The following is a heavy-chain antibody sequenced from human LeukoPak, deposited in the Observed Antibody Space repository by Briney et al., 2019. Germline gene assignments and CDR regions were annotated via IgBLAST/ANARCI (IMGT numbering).Heavy chain of an antibody. D-gene: IGHD3-3*01. CDR1: GFTFSSYS. CDR2: ISSSSSTI. Sequence: PGGSLRLSCAASGFTFSSYSMNWVRQAPGKGLEWVSYISSSSSTIYYVDSVKGRFTISRDNAKNSLYLQMNSLRAEDTAVYYCARDSSGYYASYYFDYWGQGTLVTVSS. V-gene: IGHV3-48*04. CDR3: ARDSSGYYASYYFDY. J-gene: IGHJ4*02.